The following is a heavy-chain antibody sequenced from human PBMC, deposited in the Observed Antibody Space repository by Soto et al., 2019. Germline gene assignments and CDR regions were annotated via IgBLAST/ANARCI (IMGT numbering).Heavy chain of an antibody. CDR1: GFTFEDYA. V-gene: IGHV3-9*01. J-gene: IGHJ4*02. D-gene: IGHD4-17*01. Sequence: EVQLVESGGGLEQPGRSLRLSCAASGFTFEDYAMHWVRQAPGTGLEWVSGINWNSGGIGYADSVKGRFTISRDNAKNSLYLQMNSLRTEDTAFYYCAKVRGPMNTVTQIEFWGQGTLVTVSS. CDR3: AKVRGPMNTVTQIEF. CDR2: INWNSGGI.